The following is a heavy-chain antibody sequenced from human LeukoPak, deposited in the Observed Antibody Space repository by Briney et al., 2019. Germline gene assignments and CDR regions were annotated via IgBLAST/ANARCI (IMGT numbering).Heavy chain of an antibody. CDR2: INSDGSST. CDR1: GFTFSSYW. D-gene: IGHD3-10*01. Sequence: PGGSLRLSCAASGFTFSSYWMHWVRQAPGKGLVWVSRINSDGSSTSYADSVKGRFTISRDNAKNTLYLQMNSLRAEDTAVYYCARDGLLWFGEETPDYWGQGTLVTVSS. J-gene: IGHJ4*02. CDR3: ARDGLLWFGEETPDY. V-gene: IGHV3-74*01.